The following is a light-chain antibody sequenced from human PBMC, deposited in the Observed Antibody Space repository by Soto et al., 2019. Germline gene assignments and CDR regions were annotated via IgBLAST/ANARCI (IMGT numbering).Light chain of an antibody. Sequence: QSVLTQLASVSGSPGQSITISCTGTSSDVGSYNLVSWYQQHPGKAPKLMIYEGSKRPSGVSNRFSGSKSGNTASLTISGLQAEDGADYYCCSYAGSSTYVLGTGTKVTVL. CDR1: SSDVGSYNL. CDR2: EGS. V-gene: IGLV2-23*01. CDR3: CSYAGSSTYV. J-gene: IGLJ1*01.